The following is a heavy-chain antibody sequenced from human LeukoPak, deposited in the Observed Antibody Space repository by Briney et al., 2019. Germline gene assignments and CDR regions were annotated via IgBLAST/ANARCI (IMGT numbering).Heavy chain of an antibody. CDR1: GFSVSNHY. V-gene: IGHV3-66*01. J-gene: IGHJ3*02. CDR3: VREKGPFNGFDI. Sequence: GGSLRLSCAASGFSVSNHYMSWVRQAPGKGLEWVSIIFAGGDVYYADSVKGRFTISRDNSKNTLDLQMNNLRAEDTALYYCVREKGPFNGFDIWGQGAMVTVSS. CDR2: IFAGGDV.